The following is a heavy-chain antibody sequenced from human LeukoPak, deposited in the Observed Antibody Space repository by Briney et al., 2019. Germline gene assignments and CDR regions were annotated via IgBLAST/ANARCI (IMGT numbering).Heavy chain of an antibody. J-gene: IGHJ4*02. CDR2: ISSSSSTI. V-gene: IGHV3-48*02. CDR1: GFTFSSYG. CDR3: ARESASGYSYSYGDPFWPDFDY. Sequence: PGGSLRLSCAASGFTFSSYGMHWVRQAPGKGLEWVSYISSSSSTIYYADSVKGRFTISRDNAKNSLYLQMNSLRDEDTAVYYCARESASGYSYSYGDPFWPDFDYWGQGTLVTVSS. D-gene: IGHD5-18*01.